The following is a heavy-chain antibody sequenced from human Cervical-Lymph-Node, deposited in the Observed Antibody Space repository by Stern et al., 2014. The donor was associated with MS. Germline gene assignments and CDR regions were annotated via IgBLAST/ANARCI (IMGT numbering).Heavy chain of an antibody. CDR1: GFMVSSSA. CDR2: GVVGRGPT. J-gene: IGHJ6*02. D-gene: IGHD1-7*01. V-gene: IGHV1-58*01. Sequence: MHLVESGPEVRMPGTSGKGSCKASGFMVSSSAVHWVRQARGERLEWIGWGVVGRGPTVYAQKFQGRGTITRDVSASTAYMELSSLRSEDTAVYYCAANVLSGTTLDGMDVWGQGTTVTVSS. CDR3: AANVLSGTTLDGMDV.